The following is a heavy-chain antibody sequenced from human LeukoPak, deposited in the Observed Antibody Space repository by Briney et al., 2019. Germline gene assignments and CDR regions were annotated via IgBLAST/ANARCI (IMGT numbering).Heavy chain of an antibody. CDR1: GFTFSSYA. Sequence: GGSLRLSCAASGFTFSSYAMHWVRQAPGKGLEYVSAISSNGGSTYYANSVKGRFTISRDNSKNTLSFQTGSLRAEDMAVYYCARDQGIMTGAFDYWGQGTLVTVSS. D-gene: IGHD3-9*01. CDR2: ISSNGGST. J-gene: IGHJ4*02. CDR3: ARDQGIMTGAFDY. V-gene: IGHV3-64*01.